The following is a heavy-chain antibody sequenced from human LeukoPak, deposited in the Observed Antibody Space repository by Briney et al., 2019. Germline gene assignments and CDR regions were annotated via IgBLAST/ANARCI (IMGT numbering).Heavy chain of an antibody. J-gene: IGHJ5*02. D-gene: IGHD4-17*01. Sequence: GGSLKLSCAASGFTFSGSAMHWVCQASGKGLEWVGRIRSKANSYATAYAASVKGRFTISRDDSKNTAYLQMNSLKTEDTAVYYCTSRSYGDYDHWGQGTLVTVSS. CDR1: GFTFSGSA. CDR2: IRSKANSYAT. CDR3: TSRSYGDYDH. V-gene: IGHV3-73*01.